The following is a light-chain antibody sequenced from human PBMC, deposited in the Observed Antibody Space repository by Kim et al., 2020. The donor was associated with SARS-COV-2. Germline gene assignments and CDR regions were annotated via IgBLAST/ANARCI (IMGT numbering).Light chain of an antibody. Sequence: LTQPPSVSVSPGQTARITCSGDALPNQYAYWFQQKPGQAPVLVIYEDTERPSGIPERFSGSTSGTTVTLTISGVQAEDEADYYCQSSDSSDTFWVFGGGTQLTV. V-gene: IGLV3-25*03. CDR3: QSSDSSDTFWV. CDR1: ALPNQY. J-gene: IGLJ3*02. CDR2: EDT.